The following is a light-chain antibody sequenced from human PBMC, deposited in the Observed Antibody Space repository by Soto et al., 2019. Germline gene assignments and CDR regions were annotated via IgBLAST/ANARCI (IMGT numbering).Light chain of an antibody. Sequence: DIQMTQSPSSVSASVGDTVTITCRASQDILSWLAWYQQKPGEAPRLLIYASSNLQSGVPSRFSGSRSGTDLTLTISSLQPEDFATYYCQKANTFPITFGPGTRLDIK. V-gene: IGKV1-12*01. CDR1: QDILSW. CDR3: QKANTFPIT. J-gene: IGKJ3*01. CDR2: ASS.